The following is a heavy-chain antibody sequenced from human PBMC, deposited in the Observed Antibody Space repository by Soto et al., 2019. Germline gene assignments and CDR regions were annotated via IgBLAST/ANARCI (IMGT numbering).Heavy chain of an antibody. CDR1: GFTFSSYG. D-gene: IGHD6-13*01. CDR2: LWYDGSNK. J-gene: IGHJ5*02. CDR3: ARGYGWFDP. Sequence: QVQLVESGGGVVQPGRSLRLSCAASGFTFSSYGMHWVRQAPGKGLEWVAVLWYDGSNKYYADSVKGRFTISRDNSKNXLXXXXXXXXXXDTAVYYCARGYGWFDPWGQGTLVTVSS. V-gene: IGHV3-33*01.